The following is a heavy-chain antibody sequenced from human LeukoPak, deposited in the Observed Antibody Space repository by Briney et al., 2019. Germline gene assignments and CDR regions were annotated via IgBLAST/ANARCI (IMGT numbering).Heavy chain of an antibody. Sequence: GGSLRLSCAASGFAFSFYAMSWLRQPPGKGLEWVSTINANSGTTSYAASARGRFTISRDNSKNTLYLQVNTLRADDTATYYCAKPVSGGLAVTADWFHPWGQGTLVVVSS. CDR3: AKPVSGGLAVTADWFHP. V-gene: IGHV3-23*01. D-gene: IGHD6-19*01. J-gene: IGHJ5*01. CDR1: GFAFSFYA. CDR2: INANSGTT.